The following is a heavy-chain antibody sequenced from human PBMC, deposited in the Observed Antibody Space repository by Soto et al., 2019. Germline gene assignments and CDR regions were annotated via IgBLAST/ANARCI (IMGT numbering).Heavy chain of an antibody. CDR2: INHSGST. J-gene: IGHJ5*02. D-gene: IGHD5-18*01. CDR1: GGSFSDYY. V-gene: IGHV4-34*01. CDR3: ARGADTALVRGYNWFDP. Sequence: PSETLSLTCAIYGGSFSDYYWSWIRQPPGKGLEWIGEINHSGSTNYNPSLKSRVTMSVDTSKNQFSLRLNSVTAADTAAYYCARGADTALVRGYNWFDPWGQGTLVTV.